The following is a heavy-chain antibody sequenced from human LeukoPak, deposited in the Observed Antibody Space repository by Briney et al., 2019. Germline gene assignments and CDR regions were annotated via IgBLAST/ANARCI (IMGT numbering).Heavy chain of an antibody. CDR1: GFAFDDHG. CDR3: ARAPITSPFYFDY. J-gene: IGHJ4*02. D-gene: IGHD2-2*01. Sequence: PAGGSLRLSCTTSGFAFDDHGMSWVRQVPGKGLEWVSGINWNGGSTGYADLLRGRFTISRDNAKNSLYLQMDSLRAEDTALYYCARAPITSPFYFDYWGQGTLVTVSS. CDR2: INWNGGST. V-gene: IGHV3-20*04.